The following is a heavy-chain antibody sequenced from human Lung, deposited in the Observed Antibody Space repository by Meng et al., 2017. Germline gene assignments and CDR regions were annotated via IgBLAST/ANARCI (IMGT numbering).Heavy chain of an antibody. CDR1: GYTFSNYG. CDR3: ARDEDISAAGKLFGDY. J-gene: IGHJ4*02. V-gene: IGHV1-18*01. CDR2: LSTDKGNT. Sequence: VPLVQPGAEVKKPGASVKVSCKASGYTFSNYGIRWVRQAPGHGLEWMGWLSTDKGNTNSAQRFHGRVTMTTDTSTSTAYMELRSLRSDDTAMYYCARDEDISAAGKLFGDYWGQGTLVTVSS. D-gene: IGHD6-13*01.